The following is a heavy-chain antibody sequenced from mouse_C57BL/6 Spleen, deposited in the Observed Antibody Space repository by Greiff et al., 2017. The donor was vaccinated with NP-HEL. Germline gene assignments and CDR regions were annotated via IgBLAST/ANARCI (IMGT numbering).Heavy chain of an antibody. D-gene: IGHD1-1*01. J-gene: IGHJ1*03. CDR1: GYTFTSYW. CDR2: IDPNSGGT. V-gene: IGHV1-72*01. Sequence: VQLQQPGAELVKPGASVKLSCKASGYTFTSYWMHWVKQRPGRGLEWIGRIDPNSGGTKYNAKFKSKATLTVDKPSSTAYMQLSSLTSEDSAVYYCARDYGSSYSYWYFDVWGTGTTVTVSS. CDR3: ARDYGSSYSYWYFDV.